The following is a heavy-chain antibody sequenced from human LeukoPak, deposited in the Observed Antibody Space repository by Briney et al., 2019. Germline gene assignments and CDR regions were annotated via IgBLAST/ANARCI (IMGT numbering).Heavy chain of an antibody. V-gene: IGHV1-2*02. CDR1: GYTFTGYY. D-gene: IGHD6-13*01. CDR2: INPNSGGT. Sequence: ASVKVSCKASGYTFTGYYMHWVRQAPGQGLEWMGWINPNSGGTNYAQKFQGRVTMTRDTSISTAYMELSRLRSDDTAVYYCARDGYSSSRRKYNWFDPWGQGTLVTVSS. J-gene: IGHJ5*02. CDR3: ARDGYSSSRRKYNWFDP.